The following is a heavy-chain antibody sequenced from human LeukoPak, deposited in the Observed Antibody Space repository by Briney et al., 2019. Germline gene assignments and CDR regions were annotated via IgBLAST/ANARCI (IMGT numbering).Heavy chain of an antibody. Sequence: GGSLRLSCAASGFTFSSYAMSWVRQAPGKGLEWVSALSGSGGSTYYADSVKGRFTISRDNSKNTLYLQMNSLRAEDTAVYYCAKSGNTYSSSWYGGYTDYWGQGTLVTVSS. CDR2: LSGSGGST. D-gene: IGHD6-13*01. CDR1: GFTFSSYA. V-gene: IGHV3-23*01. CDR3: AKSGNTYSSSWYGGYTDY. J-gene: IGHJ4*02.